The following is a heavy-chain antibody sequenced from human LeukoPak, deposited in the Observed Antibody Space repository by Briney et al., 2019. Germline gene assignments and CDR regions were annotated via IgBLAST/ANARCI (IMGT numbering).Heavy chain of an antibody. CDR2: IYYTGNT. V-gene: IGHV4-59*01. CDR3: ARQLQYFGKFDS. CDR1: GGSMSDYY. J-gene: IGHJ4*02. Sequence: PSETLSLTCTVSGGSMSDYYWSWIRQPPGKGLEWVAYIYYTGNTNYNPSLESRVTISVDTSKNQFSLRLSSVTAADTAVYYCARQLQYFGKFDSWGQGTLVTVSS. D-gene: IGHD3-9*01.